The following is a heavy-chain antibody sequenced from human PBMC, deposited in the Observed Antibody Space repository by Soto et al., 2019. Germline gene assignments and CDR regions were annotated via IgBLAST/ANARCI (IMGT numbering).Heavy chain of an antibody. D-gene: IGHD2-8*01. CDR1: GGSISTGAYS. V-gene: IGHV4-30-2*01. J-gene: IGHJ4*02. CDR2: IYHSGSA. Sequence: SETVSLTCAVSGGSISTGAYSWSWIRQPPGNGLEWIGYIYHSGSAYYNPSLKSRVTMSVDRSKNQFSLKLSSVTAADTAVYYCARGKWSSPEDYWGQGTLVTVSS. CDR3: ARGKWSSPEDY.